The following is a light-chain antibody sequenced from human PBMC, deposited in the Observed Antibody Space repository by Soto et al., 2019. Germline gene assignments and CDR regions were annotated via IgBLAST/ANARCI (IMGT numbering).Light chain of an antibody. CDR1: QNVNSW. Sequence: DIQMTQSPSTLSASVGDRVTISCRASQNVNSWVAWHQQKPGKAPKLLIYKASSLESGGPSRFSGSGSGTEFTLTISSLQTDDFATYYCQQYNGHPLTFGGGTKVEIK. CDR2: KAS. J-gene: IGKJ4*01. V-gene: IGKV1-5*03. CDR3: QQYNGHPLT.